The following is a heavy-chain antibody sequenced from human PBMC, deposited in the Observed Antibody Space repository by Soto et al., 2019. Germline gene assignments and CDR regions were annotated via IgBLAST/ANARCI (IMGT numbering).Heavy chain of an antibody. CDR3: ARGGTPIGY. D-gene: IGHD3-16*01. J-gene: IGHJ4*02. CDR2: ISAYNGNT. Sequence: QVQLVQSGAEVKKPGASVKVSCKASGYTFTNFGISWVRQAPGQGLEWMGWISAYNGNTNYAQNSQGRVTMTTDTPPSQAYMELRSLGSEDTAVYYLARGGTPIGYWGQGTLVTVSS. CDR1: GYTFTNFG. V-gene: IGHV1-18*01.